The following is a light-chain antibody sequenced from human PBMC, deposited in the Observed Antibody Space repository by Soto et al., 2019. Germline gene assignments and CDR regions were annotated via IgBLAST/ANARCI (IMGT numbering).Light chain of an antibody. V-gene: IGKV1-9*01. Sequence: IQLTQSPSSLSASVGDRVTITCRAGQGISSSLAWYQQKPGKAPNLLISAASTFQTGVPSRFSGSGSGTDFALTISSLQPEDFATYYCQQIYSYPRTFGQGTKVEIK. J-gene: IGKJ1*01. CDR1: QGISSS. CDR3: QQIYSYPRT. CDR2: AAS.